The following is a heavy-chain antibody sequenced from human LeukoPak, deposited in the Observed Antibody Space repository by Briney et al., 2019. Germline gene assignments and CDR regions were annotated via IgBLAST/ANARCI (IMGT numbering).Heavy chain of an antibody. CDR3: ARLGAGPTYYDFWSGYSSFYFDY. CDR1: GVSTSGGNYY. V-gene: IGHV4-39*02. CDR2: ISSSGNT. D-gene: IGHD3-3*01. Sequence: PSETLSLTCIVSGVSTSGGNYYWGWIRRPPGKGLEWIGGISSSGNTYYNPSLKSRITISVDTSKNHFSLKLSSVTAADTAVYYCARLGAGPTYYDFWSGYSSFYFDYRGQEPWSPSPQ. J-gene: IGHJ4*01.